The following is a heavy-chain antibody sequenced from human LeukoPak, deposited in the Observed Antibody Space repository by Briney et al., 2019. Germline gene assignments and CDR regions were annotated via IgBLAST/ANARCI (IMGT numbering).Heavy chain of an antibody. CDR1: GFTFSSHA. V-gene: IGHV3-23*01. CDR2: ISSSGGST. CDR3: AKGGRVNPSDP. J-gene: IGHJ5*02. Sequence: GSLRLSCAASGFTFSSHAMSWVRQAPGKGLEWVSSISSSGGSTYYADYVKGRFTISRDNSKNTLHLQLNSLRAEDTAVYYCAKGGRVNPSDPWGQGTLVTVSS.